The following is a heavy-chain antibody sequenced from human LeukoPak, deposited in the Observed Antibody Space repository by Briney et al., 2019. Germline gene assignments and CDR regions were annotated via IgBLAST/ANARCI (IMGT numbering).Heavy chain of an antibody. CDR2: INSDGSST. J-gene: IGHJ4*02. Sequence: GGSLRLSCAASGFTFSSYWMYLVRQAPGKGLVWVSRINSDGSSTSYADSVKGRFTISRDNAKNTLYLQMNSLRVEDTAVYYCATSLSSLYYFDYWGQGTLVTVSS. CDR1: GFTFSSYW. V-gene: IGHV3-74*01. CDR3: ATSLSSLYYFDY.